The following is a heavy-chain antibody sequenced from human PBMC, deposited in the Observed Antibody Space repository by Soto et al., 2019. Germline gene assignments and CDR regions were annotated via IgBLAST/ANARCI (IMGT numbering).Heavy chain of an antibody. Sequence: PGESLKISCKGSGYNFAGYWIAWVRQMPGEGLELMGIIYPSDSDTRYRPSFQGQATISADKSISSAYLQWSSLRASDTAMYYCARGGVSTRTFDYWGQGTPVTVSS. CDR1: GYNFAGYW. J-gene: IGHJ4*02. D-gene: IGHD3-3*01. V-gene: IGHV5-51*01. CDR3: ARGGVSTRTFDY. CDR2: IYPSDSDT.